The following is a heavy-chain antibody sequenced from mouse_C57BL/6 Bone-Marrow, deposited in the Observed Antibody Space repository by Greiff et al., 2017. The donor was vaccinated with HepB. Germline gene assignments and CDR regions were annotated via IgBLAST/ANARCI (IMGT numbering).Heavy chain of an antibody. V-gene: IGHV7-3*01. CDR2: IRNKANGYTT. Sequence: EVKLVESGGGLVQPGGSLSLSCAASGFTFTDYYMSWVRQPPGKALEWLGFIRNKANGYTTEYSASVKGRFTISRDNSQSILYLQMNALSAEDRATYYCAGYNGSSYGGFFDYWGQGTTLTVSS. J-gene: IGHJ2*01. CDR3: AGYNGSSYGGFFDY. D-gene: IGHD1-1*01. CDR1: GFTFTDYY.